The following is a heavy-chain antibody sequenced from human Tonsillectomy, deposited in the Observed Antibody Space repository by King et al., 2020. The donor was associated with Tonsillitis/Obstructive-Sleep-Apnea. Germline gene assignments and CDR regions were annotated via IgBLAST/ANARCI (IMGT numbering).Heavy chain of an antibody. D-gene: IGHD5-12*01. V-gene: IGHV1-46*01. CDR3: ARDASGSVATTPLNGFGP. J-gene: IGHJ5*02. Sequence: VQLVQSGAEVKKPGASVKVSCKASGYTFTSYYMHWVRQAPGQGLEWMGIINPSGGSTSYAQKFQGRVTMTRDTSTSTVYMELSSLRSEDTAVYYSARDASGSVATTPLNGFGPWGQGTLVTVSS. CDR1: GYTFTSYY. CDR2: INPSGGST.